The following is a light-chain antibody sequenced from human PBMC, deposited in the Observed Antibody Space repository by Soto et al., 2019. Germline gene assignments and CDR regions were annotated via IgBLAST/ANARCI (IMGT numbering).Light chain of an antibody. CDR2: RAS. CDR3: QQYNSYALT. Sequence: DIQMTHSPSTPSASVGDIVTITCRASRTVSNWLAWYQHQPGRAPRLLISRASILESGVPPRFSGSGFGTEFTLTIDSLQPDDFGTYYCQQYNSYALTFGQGTRLEIK. J-gene: IGKJ5*01. V-gene: IGKV1-5*03. CDR1: RTVSNW.